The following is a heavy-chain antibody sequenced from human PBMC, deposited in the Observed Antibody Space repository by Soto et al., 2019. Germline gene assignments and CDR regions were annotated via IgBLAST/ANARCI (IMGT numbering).Heavy chain of an antibody. CDR1: GYSISRGYY. J-gene: IGHJ5*02. CDR2: IYHDGTT. Sequence: SETLSLTCTVSGYSISRGYYWGWIRQPPGKGLQWIGTIYHDGTTYSNPSLNGRVTISVCTSQDRFSLTLRSVTAADTAVYYCARVPYHYARGTYRPRWFDPWGQGTLVTVSS. D-gene: IGHD3-16*02. CDR3: ARVPYHYARGTYRPRWFDP. V-gene: IGHV4-38-2*02.